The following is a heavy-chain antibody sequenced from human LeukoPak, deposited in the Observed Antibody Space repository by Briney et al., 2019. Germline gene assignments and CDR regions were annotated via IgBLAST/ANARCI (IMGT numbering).Heavy chain of an antibody. CDR1: GGSISSGGYY. Sequence: SETLSLTCTVSGGSISSGGYYWSWIRQHPGKGLEWIGYIYYSGSTYYNPSLKSRVTISVDTSKNQFSLKLSSVTAANTAVHYCAREAYYDREIDYWGQGTLVTVSS. CDR3: AREAYYDREIDY. J-gene: IGHJ4*02. D-gene: IGHD3-22*01. V-gene: IGHV4-31*03. CDR2: IYYSGST.